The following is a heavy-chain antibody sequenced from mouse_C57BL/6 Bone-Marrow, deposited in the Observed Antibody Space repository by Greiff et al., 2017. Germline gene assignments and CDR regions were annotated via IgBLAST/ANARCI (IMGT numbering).Heavy chain of an antibody. CDR3: AREEELFFDY. CDR1: GFTFSSYA. CDR2: ISDGGSYT. V-gene: IGHV5-4*01. D-gene: IGHD4-1*01. Sequence: EVKLVESGGGLVKPGGSLKLSCAASGFTFSSYAMSWVRQTPEKRLEWVATISDGGSYTYYPDNVKGRFTISRDNAKNHLYLQMSHLKSEDTAMYYCAREEELFFDYWGQGTTLTVSS. J-gene: IGHJ2*01.